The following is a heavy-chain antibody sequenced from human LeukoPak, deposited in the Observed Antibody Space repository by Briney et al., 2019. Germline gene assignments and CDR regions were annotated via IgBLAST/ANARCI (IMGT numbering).Heavy chain of an antibody. CDR2: MNPNSGNT. CDR3: ARAVSEQLVLDY. Sequence: ASVKVSCKASGYTFTSFDINWVRQATGQGLEWMGWMNPNSGNTGYAQKFQGRVTMTRNTSISTAYMELSSLRSEDTAVYYCARAVSEQLVLDYWGQGTLVTVSS. CDR1: GYTFTSFD. V-gene: IGHV1-8*01. J-gene: IGHJ4*02. D-gene: IGHD6-13*01.